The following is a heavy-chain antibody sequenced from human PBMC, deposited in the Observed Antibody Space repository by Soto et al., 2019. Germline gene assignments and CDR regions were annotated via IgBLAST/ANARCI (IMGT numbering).Heavy chain of an antibody. CDR2: IVVGSGNT. J-gene: IGHJ6*02. V-gene: IGHV1-58*02. Sequence: SVKVSCKASGFTFTSSAMQWVRQARGQRLEWIGWIVVGSGNTNYAQKFQERVTISRDNSKNTLYLQMNSLRAEDTAVYYCARDQGPQYQLLQGYYYYYGMDVWGQGTTVTVSS. CDR1: GFTFTSSA. CDR3: ARDQGPQYQLLQGYYYYYGMDV. D-gene: IGHD2-2*01.